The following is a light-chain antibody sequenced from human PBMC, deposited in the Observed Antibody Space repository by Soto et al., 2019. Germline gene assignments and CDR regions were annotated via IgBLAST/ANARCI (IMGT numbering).Light chain of an antibody. J-gene: IGLJ1*01. CDR1: SSDVGGYNY. Sequence: QSALTQPASVSGSPGQSITISGTGTSSDVGGYNYVSWYQQHPGKAPKLMIYDVSNRPSGVSNRFSGSKSGNTASLTISGLQAEDEADYYCSSYTSSSTSYVFGTGTKVTVL. V-gene: IGLV2-14*01. CDR3: SSYTSSSTSYV. CDR2: DVS.